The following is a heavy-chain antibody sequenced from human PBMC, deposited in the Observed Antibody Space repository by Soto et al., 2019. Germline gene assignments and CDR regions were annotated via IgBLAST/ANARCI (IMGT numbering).Heavy chain of an antibody. CDR3: AKDIGIAVEFSAYPYYYYYGMDV. D-gene: IGHD6-19*01. V-gene: IGHV3-9*01. CDR1: GFTFDGYA. CDR2: ISWNSGSI. J-gene: IGHJ6*02. Sequence: HPGGSLRLSCAASGFTFDGYAMHWVRQAPGKGLEWVSGISWNSGSIGYADSVKGRFTISRDNAKNSLYLQMNSLRAEDTALYYCAKDIGIAVEFSAYPYYYYYGMDVWGQGTTVTVSS.